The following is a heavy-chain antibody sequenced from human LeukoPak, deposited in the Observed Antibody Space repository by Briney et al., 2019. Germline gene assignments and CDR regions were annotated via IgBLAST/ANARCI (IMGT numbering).Heavy chain of an antibody. CDR3: ARLDSDYGDYVGSYYFDY. J-gene: IGHJ4*02. V-gene: IGHV3-30*03. D-gene: IGHD4-17*01. CDR1: GFTLSSYG. CDR2: ISYDGSNK. Sequence: GGSLRLSCAASGFTLSSYGMHWVRQAPGKGLEWVAVISYDGSNKYYADSVKGRFTISRDNSKNTLYLQMNSLRAEDTAVYYCARLDSDYGDYVGSYYFDYWGQGTLVTVSS.